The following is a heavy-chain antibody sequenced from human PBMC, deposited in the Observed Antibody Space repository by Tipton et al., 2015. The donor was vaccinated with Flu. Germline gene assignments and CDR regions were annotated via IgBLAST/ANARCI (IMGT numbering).Heavy chain of an antibody. Sequence: TLFLTCTVSGGSISSYYWSWIRQPPGKGLEWIGYIYYSGSTNYNPSLKSRVTISVDTSKNQFSLKLSSVTPADTAVYYCARDSAAHYGMDVWGQGTTVTVSS. J-gene: IGHJ6*02. CDR2: IYYSGST. CDR3: ARDSAAHYGMDV. D-gene: IGHD6-13*01. V-gene: IGHV4-59*08. CDR1: GGSISSYY.